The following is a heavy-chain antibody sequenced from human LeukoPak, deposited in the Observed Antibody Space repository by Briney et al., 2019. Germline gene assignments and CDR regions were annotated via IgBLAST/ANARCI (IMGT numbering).Heavy chain of an antibody. D-gene: IGHD5-18*01. CDR3: ARGPGYSYGPVDY. Sequence: SETLSLTCTVSGGSISSYYWSWLRQPPGKGLEWIGYIYHSGSTYYNPSLKSRVTISVDRSKNQFSLKLSSVTAADTAVYYCARGPGYSYGPVDYWGQGTLVTVSS. CDR2: IYHSGST. J-gene: IGHJ4*02. CDR1: GGSISSYY. V-gene: IGHV4-59*12.